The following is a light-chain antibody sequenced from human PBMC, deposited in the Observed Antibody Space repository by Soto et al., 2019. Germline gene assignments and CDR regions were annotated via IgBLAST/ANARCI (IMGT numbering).Light chain of an antibody. Sequence: QSVLTQPASVSGSPGQSITISCTGTSSVVGGYNYVSWYQQHPGKAPKLMIYDVSNRPSGVSNRFSGSKSGNTASLTISGLQAEVEADYYCASYTTSSTQVFGTGTKVTVL. V-gene: IGLV2-14*03. CDR3: ASYTTSSTQV. CDR2: DVS. CDR1: SSVVGGYNY. J-gene: IGLJ1*01.